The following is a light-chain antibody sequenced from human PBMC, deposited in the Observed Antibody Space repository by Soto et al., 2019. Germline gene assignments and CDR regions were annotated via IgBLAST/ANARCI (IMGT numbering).Light chain of an antibody. Sequence: QLVPTQSPSASASLGASVKLTCTQSSGHSRYAIAWHQQQPEKGPRYLMKLNSDGSHSKGDGIPDRFSGSSSGAERYLTISSLQSEDEADYYCQTWGTGIWVFGGGTKVTVL. CDR1: SGHSRYA. J-gene: IGLJ3*02. V-gene: IGLV4-69*01. CDR3: QTWGTGIWV. CDR2: LNSDGSH.